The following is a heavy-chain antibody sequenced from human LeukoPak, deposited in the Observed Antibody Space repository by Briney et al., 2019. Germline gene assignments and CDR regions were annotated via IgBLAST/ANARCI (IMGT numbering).Heavy chain of an antibody. Sequence: PSETLSLTCTVSGGSISSYYWSWIPQPPGKGLEWIGYIYYSGSTNYNPSLKSRVTISVDTSKNQFSLKLSSVTAADTAVYYCARLIAAAGLNWFDPWGQGTLVTVSS. CDR2: IYYSGST. D-gene: IGHD6-13*01. CDR3: ARLIAAAGLNWFDP. V-gene: IGHV4-59*08. J-gene: IGHJ5*02. CDR1: GGSISSYY.